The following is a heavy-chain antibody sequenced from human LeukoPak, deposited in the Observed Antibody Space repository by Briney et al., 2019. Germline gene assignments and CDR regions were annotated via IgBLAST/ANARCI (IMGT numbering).Heavy chain of an antibody. J-gene: IGHJ4*02. V-gene: IGHV1-2*06. CDR1: GYTFTGYH. D-gene: IGHD1-1*01. CDR3: ARERGYNALFDY. CDR2: INLNSGGT. Sequence: ASVKVSCKASGYTFTGYHMHWVRQAPGQGLEWMGRINLNSGGTNYAQKFQGRVTMTRDTSISTAYMELSRLRSDDTAVYYCARERGYNALFDYWGQGTLVTVSS.